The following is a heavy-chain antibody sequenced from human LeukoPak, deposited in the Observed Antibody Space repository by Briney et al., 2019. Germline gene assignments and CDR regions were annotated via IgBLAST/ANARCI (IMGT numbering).Heavy chain of an antibody. CDR1: GFTFSSYW. J-gene: IGHJ5*02. V-gene: IGHV3-74*01. CDR3: ARGRDYYGSGDNWFDP. Sequence: GGSLRLSCAASGFTFSSYWMHWVRQAPGKGLVWVSRINSDGSSTSYADSVKGRFTISRDNAMNTLYLQMNSLRAEDTAVYYCARGRDYYGSGDNWFDPWGQGTLVTVSS. CDR2: INSDGSST. D-gene: IGHD3-10*01.